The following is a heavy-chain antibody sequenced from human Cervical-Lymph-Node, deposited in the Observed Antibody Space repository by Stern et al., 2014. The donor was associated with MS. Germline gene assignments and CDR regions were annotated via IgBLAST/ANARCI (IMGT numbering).Heavy chain of an antibody. V-gene: IGHV3-66*01. CDR1: GFTVSRNH. J-gene: IGHJ4*02. D-gene: IGHD3/OR15-3a*01. CDR3: ARVDFADY. CDR2: IHSDGTT. Sequence: EMHLVESGGGLVQPGGSLRLSCAASGFTVSRNHMSWVRQAPGQGLERVSVIHSDGTTKYTDSVKGRFTISRDNSKNTLLLHMNSLRDEDTAVYYCARVDFADYWGQGTLVSVSS.